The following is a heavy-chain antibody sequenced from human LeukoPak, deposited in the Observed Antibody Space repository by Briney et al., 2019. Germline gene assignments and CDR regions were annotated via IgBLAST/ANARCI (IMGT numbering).Heavy chain of an antibody. V-gene: IGHV3-48*04. D-gene: IGHD6-13*01. J-gene: IGHJ6*02. CDR3: AKSIAAAGSGVDYYYYGMDV. CDR1: GFTFSGYD. CDR2: TNSSSSTI. Sequence: GGSLRLSCAASGFTFSGYDMSWVRQAPGKGLEWVSYTNSSSSTIYYADSVKSRFTISRDNAKNSLYLQMNSLRAEDTALYYCAKSIAAAGSGVDYYYYGMDVWGQGTTVTVSS.